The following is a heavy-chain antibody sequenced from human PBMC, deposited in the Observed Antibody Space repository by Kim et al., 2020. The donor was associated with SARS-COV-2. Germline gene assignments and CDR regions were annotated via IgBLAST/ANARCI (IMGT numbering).Heavy chain of an antibody. V-gene: IGHV3-11*01. Sequence: VKGRFTISRDNAKNSLYLQMNSLRAEDTAVYYCARETPYYYDSSGYPFDYWGQGTLVTVSS. D-gene: IGHD3-22*01. CDR3: ARETPYYYDSSGYPFDY. J-gene: IGHJ4*02.